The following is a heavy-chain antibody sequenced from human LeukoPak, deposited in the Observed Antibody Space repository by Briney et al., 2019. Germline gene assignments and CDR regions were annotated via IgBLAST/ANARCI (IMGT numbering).Heavy chain of an antibody. D-gene: IGHD6-13*01. CDR1: AYSVTSAYY. Sequence: SETLSLTCAVSAYSVTSAYYWGWIRQFPGKGLEWIGSIFHGETTYYNPSLESRVTISVDPSKNQFSLRLTSVTAADTAVYYCARVGSSWYWDDYWGQGTLVTVSS. J-gene: IGHJ4*02. CDR2: IFHGETT. CDR3: ARVGSSWYWDDY. V-gene: IGHV4-38-2*01.